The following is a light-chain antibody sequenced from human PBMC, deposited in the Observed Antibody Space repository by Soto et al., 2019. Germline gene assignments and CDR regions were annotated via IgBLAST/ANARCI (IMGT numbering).Light chain of an antibody. CDR1: QSISSW. CDR2: DAS. J-gene: IGKJ1*01. V-gene: IGKV1-5*01. Sequence: DIQMTQSPSTLSASLGDRVTITCRASQSISSWLSWYQHKPWKAPKLLIYDASSLESGVPSRFSGSGSGTEFTLTISSLQPDDFATYYCQQYNSYSWTFGQGTKVDIK. CDR3: QQYNSYSWT.